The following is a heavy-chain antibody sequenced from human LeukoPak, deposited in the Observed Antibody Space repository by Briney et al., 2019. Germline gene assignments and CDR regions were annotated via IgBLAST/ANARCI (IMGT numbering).Heavy chain of an antibody. CDR1: GGTFSSYA. CDR2: IIPIFGTA. CDR3: ARVRAITFGGVIVPLGY. D-gene: IGHD3-16*02. V-gene: IGHV1-69*05. J-gene: IGHJ4*02. Sequence: GASVKVSCKASGGTFSSYAISWVRQAPGQGLEWMGGIIPIFGTANYAQKFQGRVTMTRNTSISTAYMELSSLRSEDTAVYYCARVRAITFGGVIVPLGYWGQGTLVTVSS.